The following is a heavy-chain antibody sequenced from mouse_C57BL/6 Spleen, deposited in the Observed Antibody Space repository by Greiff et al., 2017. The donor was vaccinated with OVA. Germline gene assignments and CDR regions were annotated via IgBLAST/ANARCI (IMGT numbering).Heavy chain of an antibody. D-gene: IGHD2-4*01. CDR1: GISITTGNYR. CDR3: ARFYYDYGYFDV. Sequence: EVKLMESGPGLVKPSQTVFLTCTVTGISITTGNYRWSWIRQFPGNKLEWIGYIYYSGTITYNPSLTSRTTITRDTPKNQFFLEMNSLTAEDTATYYCARFYYDYGYFDVWGTGTTVTVSS. CDR2: IYYSGTI. J-gene: IGHJ1*03. V-gene: IGHV3-5*01.